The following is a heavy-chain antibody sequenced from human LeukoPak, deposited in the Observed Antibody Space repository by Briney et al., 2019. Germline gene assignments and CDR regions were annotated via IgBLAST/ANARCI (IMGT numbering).Heavy chain of an antibody. CDR1: GYTFTGYY. D-gene: IGHD2-8*02. J-gene: IGHJ4*02. CDR3: ARVRQTGAESDS. V-gene: IGHV1-2*02. CDR2: INPNGGGT. Sequence: GASVKVSCKASGYTFTGYYMYWVRQAPGQGLEWMGWINPNGGGTSYAQKFRDRVTMTRGTSINTAYMELTRLTSDDTAVYYCARVRQTGAESDSWGQGTLVTVSS.